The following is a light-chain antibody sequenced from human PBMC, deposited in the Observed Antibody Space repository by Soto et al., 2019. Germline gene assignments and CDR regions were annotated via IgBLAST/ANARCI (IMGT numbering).Light chain of an antibody. CDR1: SSDVGAYNF. CDR2: NVY. CDR3: SAYTVSRTYV. V-gene: IGLV2-14*03. Sequence: LTQPASVSGSPGQSITNSCTGTSSDVGAYNFVSWHQQHPGKAPKLMIYNVYDRPSGISYRFSGSKSGNTASLTISGLQGEDEADYYCSAYTVSRTYVFGTGTKVTVL. J-gene: IGLJ1*01.